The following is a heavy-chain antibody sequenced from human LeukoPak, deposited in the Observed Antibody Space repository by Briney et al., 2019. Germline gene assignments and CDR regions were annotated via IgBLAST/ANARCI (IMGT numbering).Heavy chain of an antibody. CDR1: GYTFTSYD. J-gene: IGHJ4*02. V-gene: IGHV1-8*01. CDR3: ARVRDYGDFDYFDY. D-gene: IGHD4-17*01. Sequence: ASVKVSCTASGYTFTSYDINWVRQATGQGLEWMGWMNPNSGNTGYAQKFQGRVTMTRNTSISTAYMELSSLRSEDTAVYYCARVRDYGDFDYFDYWGQGTLVTVSS. CDR2: MNPNSGNT.